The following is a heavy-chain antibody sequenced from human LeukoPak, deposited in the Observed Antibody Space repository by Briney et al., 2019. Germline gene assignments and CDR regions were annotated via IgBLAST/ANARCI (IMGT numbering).Heavy chain of an antibody. CDR1: GFTISGDA. Sequence: GGSLRLSCTASGFTISGDAMHWVRQAPGKGLQWVADISFDGTNKNYADSAKGRFTISRDNSKNTLFLQMNSLTTDDTALFYCARETHDALDLWGPGTLVTVSS. CDR3: ARETHDALDL. J-gene: IGHJ3*01. V-gene: IGHV3-30*04. CDR2: ISFDGTNK.